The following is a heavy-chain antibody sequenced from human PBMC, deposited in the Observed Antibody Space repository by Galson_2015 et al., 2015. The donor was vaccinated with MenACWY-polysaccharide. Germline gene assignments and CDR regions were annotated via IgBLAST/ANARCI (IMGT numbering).Heavy chain of an antibody. CDR3: ARSLGYSDSAFDNGRDVDRRFDP. CDR2: IHPRGST. CDR1: GGSISTGSSY. V-gene: IGHV4-61*02. Sequence: TLSLTCSVSGGSISTGSSYWSWIRQPAGKGLEWIGRIHPRGSTDYSPSLKSRVTISTDTSRNQLSLKLSSVTAADTAVYYCARSLGYSDSAFDNGRDVDRRFDPWGQGTLVTVSS. J-gene: IGHJ5*02. D-gene: IGHD5-12*01.